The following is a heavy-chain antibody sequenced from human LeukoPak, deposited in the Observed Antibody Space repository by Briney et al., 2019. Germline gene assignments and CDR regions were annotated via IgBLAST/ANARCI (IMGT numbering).Heavy chain of an antibody. J-gene: IGHJ4*02. CDR2: IVVGSGNT. CDR3: AAKFGDFDY. Sequence: SVKVSCKASGFSFTRSAMQWVRQARGQRLEWIGWIVVGSGNTNYAQKFQERVTITRDMSTSTAYMELSSLRSEDTAVYYCAAKFGDFDYWGQGTLVTVSS. D-gene: IGHD3-10*01. V-gene: IGHV1-58*02. CDR1: GFSFTRSA.